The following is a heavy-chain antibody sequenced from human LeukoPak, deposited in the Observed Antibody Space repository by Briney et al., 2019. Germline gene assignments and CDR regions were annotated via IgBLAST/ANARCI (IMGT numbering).Heavy chain of an antibody. CDR3: ARDSATYYYDSSGYSN. CDR2: IYTSGST. D-gene: IGHD3-22*01. CDR1: GSSISSGSYY. J-gene: IGHJ4*02. Sequence: SQTLSLTCTVSGSSISSGSYYWSWIRQPAGKGLEWIGRIYTSGSTNYNPSLKSRVTISVDTSKNQSSLKLSSVTAADTAVYYCARDSATYYYDSSGYSNWGQGTLVTVSS. V-gene: IGHV4-61*02.